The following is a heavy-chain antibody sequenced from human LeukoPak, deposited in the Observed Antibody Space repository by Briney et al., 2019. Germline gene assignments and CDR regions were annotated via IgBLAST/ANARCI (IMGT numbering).Heavy chain of an antibody. CDR1: GFTFSSYE. J-gene: IGHJ4*02. Sequence: QSGGSLRLSCAASGFTFSSYEMNWVRQAPGKGLERVSYISSSDNTIYYADSVKGRFTISRDNAKNSLYLQMNSLRVEDTAVYYCARAIAVAGSDYWGQGTLVTVSS. D-gene: IGHD6-19*01. CDR3: ARAIAVAGSDY. CDR2: ISSSDNTI. V-gene: IGHV3-48*03.